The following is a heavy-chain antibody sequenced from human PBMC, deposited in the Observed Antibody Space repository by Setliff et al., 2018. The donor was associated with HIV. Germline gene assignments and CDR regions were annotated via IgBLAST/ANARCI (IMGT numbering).Heavy chain of an antibody. J-gene: IGHJ6*03. Sequence: SVKVSCKASGFIFTSSAMQWVRQARGQRLEWIGWIVVGSSNTNYAQKFQDRVTTTRDTSTSTAYMELSSLKSEDTAVYYCAASVGKEGYYYYYMDVWGKGTSVTVSS. V-gene: IGHV1-58*02. CDR1: GFIFTSSA. CDR2: IVVGSSNT. D-gene: IGHD2-15*01. CDR3: AASVGKEGYYYYYMDV.